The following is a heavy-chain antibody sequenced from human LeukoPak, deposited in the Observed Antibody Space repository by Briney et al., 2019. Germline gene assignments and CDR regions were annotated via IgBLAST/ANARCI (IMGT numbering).Heavy chain of an antibody. CDR3: AGLSRSYDYVRGTYRSRFDP. CDR1: GGSISSTTYY. CDR2: IYYSGST. J-gene: IGHJ5*02. D-gene: IGHD3-16*02. V-gene: IGHV4-39*01. Sequence: SETLSLTCTVSGGSISSTTYYWGWIRQPPGKGLEWIGNIYYSGSTYYSPSLKSRVTIFVDTSKNQFSLKLSSVTAADTALYYCAGLSRSYDYVRGTYRSRFDPWGQGTLVTVSS.